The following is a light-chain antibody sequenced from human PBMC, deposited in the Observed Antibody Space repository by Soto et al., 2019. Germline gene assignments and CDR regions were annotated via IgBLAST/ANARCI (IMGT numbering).Light chain of an antibody. Sequence: DIQMTQSPSTLSASVGDRVTITCRASQSISSWLAWYQQKPGKAPKLLIYDASSLESGVPSRFSGSGSGTEFTLTISSLQPDDFATYYYQQYNSYSQMYTFGQGTKLEIK. V-gene: IGKV1-5*01. J-gene: IGKJ2*01. CDR2: DAS. CDR3: QQYNSYSQMYT. CDR1: QSISSW.